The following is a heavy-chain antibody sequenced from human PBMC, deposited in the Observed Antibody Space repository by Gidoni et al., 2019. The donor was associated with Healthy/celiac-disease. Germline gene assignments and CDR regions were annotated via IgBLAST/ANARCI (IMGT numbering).Heavy chain of an antibody. Sequence: EVQLLESGGGLVQPGGSLRLSCAASGFTFSSYAMSWVRQAPGKGLEWVSAISGSGGSTYYADSVKGRFTISRDNSKNTLYLQMNSLRAEDTAVYYCAKDQRITMIVVVIGFDYWGQGTLVTVSS. CDR2: ISGSGGST. D-gene: IGHD3-22*01. V-gene: IGHV3-23*01. CDR1: GFTFSSYA. J-gene: IGHJ4*02. CDR3: AKDQRITMIVVVIGFDY.